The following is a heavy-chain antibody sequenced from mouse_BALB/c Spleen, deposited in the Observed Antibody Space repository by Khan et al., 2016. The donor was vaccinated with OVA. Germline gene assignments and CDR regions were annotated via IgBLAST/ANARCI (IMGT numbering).Heavy chain of an antibody. Sequence: QVQLQQSGAELARPGASVKMSCKASGYTFTSYTIHWVKQRPGQGLEWIGYINPTNIYTNYNQKFRDKATLTADKSSRTAYMQLSSLTSEDSAVYYCSSEGPYPGNYGAWFAYWGQGTLVTVSA. D-gene: IGHD2-10*01. CDR2: INPTNIYT. J-gene: IGHJ3*01. V-gene: IGHV1-4*01. CDR3: SSEGPYPGNYGAWFAY. CDR1: GYTFTSYT.